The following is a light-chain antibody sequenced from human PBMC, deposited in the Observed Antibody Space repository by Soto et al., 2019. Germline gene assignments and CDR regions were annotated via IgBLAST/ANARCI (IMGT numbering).Light chain of an antibody. CDR1: QSVSSN. J-gene: IGKJ1*01. CDR3: QQYDKLPPRT. Sequence: VTQFPTIVPVTTRETATLSCMASQSVSSNLAWYQQKPGQPPRLLMYGVYTRAPGTPARFSGSGSGTEFSLTLSSLQSEGSAVYYCQQYDKLPPRTFGQGT. V-gene: IGKV3D-15*01. CDR2: GVY.